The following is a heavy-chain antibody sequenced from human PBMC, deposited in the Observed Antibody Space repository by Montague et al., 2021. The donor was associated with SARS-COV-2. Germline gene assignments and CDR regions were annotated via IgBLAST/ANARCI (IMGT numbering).Heavy chain of an antibody. Sequence: TLSLTCTVSGGSISSHNYYWSWIRQPAGKGLEWIGSICTSGITNYTPSLKSRVTISLDTSKNHVSLKLSSVTAADTAVYYCARDIADDGQFDYWGQGTLVTVSS. CDR3: ARDIADDGQFDY. J-gene: IGHJ4*02. D-gene: IGHD6-13*01. V-gene: IGHV4-61*02. CDR1: GGSISSHNYY. CDR2: ICTSGIT.